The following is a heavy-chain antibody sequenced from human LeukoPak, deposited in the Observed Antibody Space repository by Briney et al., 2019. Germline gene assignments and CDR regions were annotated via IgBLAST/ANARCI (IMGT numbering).Heavy chain of an antibody. D-gene: IGHD2-15*01. V-gene: IGHV3-7*03. CDR2: IKQDGSEK. CDR1: GFTFSSYW. Sequence: GGSLKLSCAASGFTFSSYWMSWVRQAPGKGLEWVANIKQDGSEKYYVDSVKGRFTISRDNSKNSLYLQMNSLRTEDTALYYRAKDRFRYCSGGSCYPFDYWGQGTLVTVSS. J-gene: IGHJ4*02. CDR3: AKDRFRYCSGGSCYPFDY.